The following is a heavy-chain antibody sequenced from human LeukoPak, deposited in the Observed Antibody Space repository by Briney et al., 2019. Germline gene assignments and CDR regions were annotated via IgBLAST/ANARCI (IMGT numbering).Heavy chain of an antibody. J-gene: IGHJ6*02. CDR1: GYTFTSYY. Sequence: GASVKVSCKASGYTFTSYYMHWVRQAPGQGLEWMGIINPSGGSTSYAQKFQGRVTMTRDTSTSTVYMELSSLRSEDTAVYYCARDRTLGTGGWYYYYGMDVWGQGTTVTVSS. CDR2: INPSGGST. D-gene: IGHD7-27*01. CDR3: ARDRTLGTGGWYYYYGMDV. V-gene: IGHV1-46*01.